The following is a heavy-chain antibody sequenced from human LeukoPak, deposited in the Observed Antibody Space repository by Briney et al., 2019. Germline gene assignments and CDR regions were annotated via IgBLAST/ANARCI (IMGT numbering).Heavy chain of an antibody. Sequence: PGGSLRLSCAASGFTFSSYGMSWVRQAPGKGLEWVSAISGSGGSTYYADSVKGRFTISRDNSKNTLYLQMNSLRAEDTAVYYCAKDRGSYGDYVALDYWGQGTLVTVSS. J-gene: IGHJ4*02. CDR3: AKDRGSYGDYVALDY. D-gene: IGHD4-17*01. CDR2: ISGSGGST. V-gene: IGHV3-23*01. CDR1: GFTFSSYG.